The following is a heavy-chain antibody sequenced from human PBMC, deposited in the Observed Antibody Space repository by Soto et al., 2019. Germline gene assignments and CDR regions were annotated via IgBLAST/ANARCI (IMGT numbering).Heavy chain of an antibody. Sequence: QVQLVQSGAEVKKPGASVKVSCKASGYTFTSYGISWVRQAPGQGLEWMGWISAYNGNTNYAQKLQGRVTMTTDTSTSTAYMERRSLRSDDTAVYYCARSGYSYGPYYYYYGMDVWGQGTTVTVSS. D-gene: IGHD5-18*01. CDR3: ARSGYSYGPYYYYYGMDV. CDR2: ISAYNGNT. V-gene: IGHV1-18*01. J-gene: IGHJ6*02. CDR1: GYTFTSYG.